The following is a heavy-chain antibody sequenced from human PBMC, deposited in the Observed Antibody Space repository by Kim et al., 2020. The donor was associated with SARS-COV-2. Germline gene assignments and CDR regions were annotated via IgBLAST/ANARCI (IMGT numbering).Heavy chain of an antibody. V-gene: IGHV1-18*01. J-gene: IGHJ3*02. Sequence: YAQKLQGRVTMTTDTSTSTAYMELRSLRSDDTAVYYCARDPGDLLNAFDIWGQGTMVTVSS. D-gene: IGHD3-16*01. CDR3: ARDPGDLLNAFDI.